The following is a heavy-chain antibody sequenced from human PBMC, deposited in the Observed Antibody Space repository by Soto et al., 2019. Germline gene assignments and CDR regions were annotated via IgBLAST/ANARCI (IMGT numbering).Heavy chain of an antibody. CDR3: ARQIYDSDTGPNFQYYFDS. CDR1: GYSFAGYW. Sequence: PGASLKISCKGSGYSFAGYWITWVRQKPGKGLEWMGRIDPSDSQTYYSPSFRGHVTVSVTKSITTVFLQCSILRASDTAMYYCARQIYDSDTGPNFQYYFDSWGQGTPVTVSS. J-gene: IGHJ4*02. D-gene: IGHD3-22*01. V-gene: IGHV5-10-1*01. CDR2: IDPSDSQT.